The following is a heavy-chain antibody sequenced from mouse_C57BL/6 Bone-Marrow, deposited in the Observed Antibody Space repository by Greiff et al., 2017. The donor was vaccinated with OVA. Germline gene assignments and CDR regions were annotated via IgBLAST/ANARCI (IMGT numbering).Heavy chain of an antibody. CDR2: IDPYDSYT. Sequence: VQLQQPGAELVRPGTSVKLSCKASGYTFTSYWMHWVKQRPGQGLEWIGVIDPYDSYTNYNQKFKGKATLTVDTSSSTAYMQLSSLTSEDSAVYYCARSGWLLRHWYFDVWGTGTTVTVSS. V-gene: IGHV1-59*01. D-gene: IGHD2-3*01. J-gene: IGHJ1*03. CDR1: GYTFTSYW. CDR3: ARSGWLLRHWYFDV.